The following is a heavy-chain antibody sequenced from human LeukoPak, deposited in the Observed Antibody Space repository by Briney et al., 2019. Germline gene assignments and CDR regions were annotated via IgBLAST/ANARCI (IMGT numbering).Heavy chain of an antibody. V-gene: IGHV3-74*01. D-gene: IGHD5-18*01. CDR3: ARDAVGTANAV. CDR1: GFTFTTYW. Sequence: GGSLRLSCAASGFTFTTYWMHWVRQAPGKGLVWVSHINSDGSITSYADSVKGRFTISRDNAKNTLYLQMNSLRAEDTAVYYCARDAVGTANAVWGQGTTVTVSS. CDR2: INSDGSIT. J-gene: IGHJ6*02.